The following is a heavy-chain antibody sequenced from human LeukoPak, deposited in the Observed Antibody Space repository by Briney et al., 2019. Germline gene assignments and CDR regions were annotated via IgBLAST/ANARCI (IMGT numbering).Heavy chain of an antibody. V-gene: IGHV1-3*01. CDR2: INGGNGNT. J-gene: IGHJ6*02. Sequence: ASVKVSCKASGYTFSSYNMHWVRQAPGQRLGWMGWINGGNGNTKYSQKFQGRVTITRDTSANIAYMELSSLRSEDTAVYYCARPEHCSGGSCYSVTNYYYYGMDVWGQGTTVTVSS. CDR3: ARPEHCSGGSCYSVTNYYYYGMDV. D-gene: IGHD2-15*01. CDR1: GYTFSSYN.